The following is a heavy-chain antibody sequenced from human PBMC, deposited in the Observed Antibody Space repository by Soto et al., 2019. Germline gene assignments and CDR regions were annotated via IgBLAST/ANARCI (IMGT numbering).Heavy chain of an antibody. V-gene: IGHV1-3*01. J-gene: IGHJ6*02. D-gene: IGHD2-15*01. Sequence: ASVKVSCKASGYTFTSYAMHLVRQAPGQRLGWMGWINAGNGNTKYSQKFQGRVTITRDTSASTAYMELSSLRSEDTAVYYCAREGYAHYYYYGMDVWGQGTTVTVSS. CDR1: GYTFTSYA. CDR3: AREGYAHYYYYGMDV. CDR2: INAGNGNT.